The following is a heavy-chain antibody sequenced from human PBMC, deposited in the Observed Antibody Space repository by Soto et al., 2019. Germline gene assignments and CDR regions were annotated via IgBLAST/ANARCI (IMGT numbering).Heavy chain of an antibody. Sequence: SKTLSLTCTVSGGSISSYYWSWIRQPPGKGLEWIGYIYYSGSTNYNPSLKSRVTISVDTSKNQFSLKLSSVTAADTAVYYCARSLIAVAAFDYWGQGTLVTVSS. CDR1: GGSISSYY. J-gene: IGHJ4*02. CDR2: IYYSGST. CDR3: ARSLIAVAAFDY. D-gene: IGHD6-19*01. V-gene: IGHV4-59*01.